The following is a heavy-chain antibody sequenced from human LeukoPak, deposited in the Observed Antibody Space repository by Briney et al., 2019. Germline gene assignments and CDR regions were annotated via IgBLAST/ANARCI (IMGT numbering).Heavy chain of an antibody. V-gene: IGHV4-39*07. J-gene: IGHJ4*02. CDR3: ASLGLSGFTLKGGVY. CDR2: IHYSGTT. Sequence: PSETLSLTCTVSSGSIRSSSFYWGWIRQAPGKGLEWIGIIHYSGTTYYNPSLKSRVTMSVDTSKNQFSLKLSSVTAADTAVYYCASLGLSGFTLKGGVYWGQGTLVTVSS. CDR1: SGSIRSSSFY. D-gene: IGHD3-9*01.